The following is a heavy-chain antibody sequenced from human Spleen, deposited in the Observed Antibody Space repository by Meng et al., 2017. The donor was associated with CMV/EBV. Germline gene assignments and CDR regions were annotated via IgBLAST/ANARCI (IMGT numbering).Heavy chain of an antibody. CDR2: MNPNSGNT. J-gene: IGHJ5*02. Sequence: ASVKVSCKASGYTFNSYDINWVRQATGQGLEWMGWMNPNSGNTGYAQKFQGRVTITRNTSISTAYMELSSLRSEDTAVYYCARAGRYQLPITFLFDPWGQGTLVTVSS. V-gene: IGHV1-8*03. D-gene: IGHD2-2*01. CDR1: GYTFNSYD. CDR3: ARAGRYQLPITFLFDP.